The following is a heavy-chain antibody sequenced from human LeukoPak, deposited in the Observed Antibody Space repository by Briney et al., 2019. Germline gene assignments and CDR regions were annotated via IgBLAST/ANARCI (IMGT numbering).Heavy chain of an antibody. CDR1: GGSISSYY. D-gene: IGHD3-10*01. V-gene: IGHV4-59*01. Sequence: SETLSLTCTVSGGSISSYYWSWIRQPPGKGLEYIGYIYYSGSTNYNPSLKSRLTISVDTSKNQFSLKLSSVTAADTAVYYCARGPRISLVRGALELDYWGQGTLVTVSS. CDR2: IYYSGST. J-gene: IGHJ4*02. CDR3: ARGPRISLVRGALELDY.